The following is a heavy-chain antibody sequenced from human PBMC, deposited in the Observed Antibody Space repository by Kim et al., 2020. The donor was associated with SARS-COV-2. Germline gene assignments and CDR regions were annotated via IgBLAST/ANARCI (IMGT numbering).Heavy chain of an antibody. CDR2: ITGSGEP. CDR1: GFAFNTND. Sequence: GGSLRLSCAASGFAFNTNDMTWVRQAPGKGLDWVSCITGSGEPYYADSVRGRFTISRDNSKNMVYLQLDSLTVEDTAVYYCVKNSGIFRFWGQGSLVAVS. J-gene: IGHJ4*02. D-gene: IGHD3-10*01. V-gene: IGHV3-23*01. CDR3: VKNSGIFRF.